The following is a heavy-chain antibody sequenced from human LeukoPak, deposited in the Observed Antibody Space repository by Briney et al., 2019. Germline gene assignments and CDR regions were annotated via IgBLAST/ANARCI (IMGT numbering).Heavy chain of an antibody. D-gene: IGHD6-13*01. J-gene: IGHJ3*01. Sequence: ASVKVSCKASGYTVTGYYMHWVRQAPGQGLEWMGWINPNSGGTNYAQKFQGRVTMTRDTSISTAYMELSRLRSDDTAVYYCARDKRHSSNWEWGGDAFEFWGQGKMVTVSS. V-gene: IGHV1-2*02. CDR2: INPNSGGT. CDR1: GYTVTGYY. CDR3: ARDKRHSSNWEWGGDAFEF.